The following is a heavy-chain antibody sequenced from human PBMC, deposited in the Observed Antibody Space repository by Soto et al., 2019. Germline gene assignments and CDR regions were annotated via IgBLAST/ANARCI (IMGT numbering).Heavy chain of an antibody. CDR3: AREVVIRRHAFDI. Sequence: QVQLQESGPGLVKPSQTLSLTCTVSGGSISSGDYYWSWIRQPPGTGLEWIGYIYYSGSTYYNPSLKSRVTISVDTSKNQFALKLSSVTAADTAVYYCAREVVIRRHAFDIWGQGTMVTVSS. CDR2: IYYSGST. CDR1: GGSISSGDYY. D-gene: IGHD3-22*01. J-gene: IGHJ3*02. V-gene: IGHV4-30-4*01.